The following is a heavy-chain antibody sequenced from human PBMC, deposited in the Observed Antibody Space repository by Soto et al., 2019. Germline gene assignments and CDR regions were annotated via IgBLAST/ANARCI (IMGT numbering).Heavy chain of an antibody. CDR2: ISGSGGST. J-gene: IGHJ6*02. Sequence: PGGSLRLSCAASGFTFSSYAMSWVRQAPGKGLEWVSAISGSGGSTYYADSVKGRFTISRDNSKNTLYLQMNSLRAEDTAVYYCAKVGDGELSLYGMDVWGQGTTVTVSS. V-gene: IGHV3-23*01. CDR3: AKVGDGELSLYGMDV. CDR1: GFTFSSYA. D-gene: IGHD3-10*01.